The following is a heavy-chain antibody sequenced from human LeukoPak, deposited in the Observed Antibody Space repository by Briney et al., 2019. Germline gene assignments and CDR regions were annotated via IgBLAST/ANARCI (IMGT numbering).Heavy chain of an antibody. Sequence: GGSLRLSCAASGFTFSSYAMSWVRQAPGKGLELVSGISGSGGTTYYADSVKGRFTISRDNSKNTLYLQMNSLRAEDTAVYYCARGIAAAGLNWGQGTLVTVSS. CDR1: GFTFSSYA. CDR2: ISGSGGTT. D-gene: IGHD6-13*01. CDR3: ARGIAAAGLN. V-gene: IGHV3-23*01. J-gene: IGHJ4*02.